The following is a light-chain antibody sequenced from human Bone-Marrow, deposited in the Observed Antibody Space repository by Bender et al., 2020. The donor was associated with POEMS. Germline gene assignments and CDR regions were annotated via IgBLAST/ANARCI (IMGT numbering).Light chain of an antibody. J-gene: IGLJ3*02. CDR2: SSH. V-gene: IGLV1-44*01. CDR1: SSNIGAHA. Sequence: QSVLTQPPSASGTPGQRVTISCSGGSSNIGAHAVNWYQHLPGTAPKLLIYSSHRRPSEVPDRFSGSRSGTSAPLAISGLQSDDEADYCCAVWDDSLNGWVFGGGTKLTVL. CDR3: AVWDDSLNGWV.